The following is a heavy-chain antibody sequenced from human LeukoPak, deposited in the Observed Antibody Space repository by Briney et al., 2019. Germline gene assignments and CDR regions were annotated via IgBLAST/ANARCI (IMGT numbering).Heavy chain of an antibody. J-gene: IGHJ3*02. V-gene: IGHV3-30*04. Sequence: GGSLRLSCTASGFTFSSYAMHWVRQAPGKGLEWVAVISYDGSNKYYADSVKGRFTISRDNSKNTLYLQMNSLRAEDTAVYYCARDRWYYYDSSDYYHDAFDIWGQGTMVTVSS. CDR1: GFTFSSYA. CDR2: ISYDGSNK. D-gene: IGHD3-22*01. CDR3: ARDRWYYYDSSDYYHDAFDI.